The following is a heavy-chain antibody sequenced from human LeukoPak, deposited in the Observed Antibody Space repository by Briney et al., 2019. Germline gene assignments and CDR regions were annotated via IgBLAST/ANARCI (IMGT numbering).Heavy chain of an antibody. CDR1: GFTFSSYA. CDR2: ISGSGGST. Sequence: GGSLRLSCAASGFTFSSYAMSWVRQAPGKGLEWVSAISGSGGSTYYADSVKGRFTISRDNSKNTLYLQMNSLRAEDTAVYYCAKDLGDIRSSWYDDYYYGMDVWGQGTTVTVSS. CDR3: AKDLGDIRSSWYDDYYYGMDV. J-gene: IGHJ6*02. D-gene: IGHD6-13*01. V-gene: IGHV3-23*01.